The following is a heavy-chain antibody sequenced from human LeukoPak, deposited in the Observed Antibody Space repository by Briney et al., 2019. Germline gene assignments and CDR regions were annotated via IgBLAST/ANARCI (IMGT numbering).Heavy chain of an antibody. CDR2: IYHSGST. Sequence: SETLSLTCTVSGGSISSGGYYWSWIRQPPGKGLEWIGYIYHSGSTYYNPSLKSRVTISVDRSKNQFSLKLSSVTAADTAVYYCARSDSSGYYDYWGQGTLVTVSS. CDR1: GGSISSGGYY. D-gene: IGHD3-22*01. CDR3: ARSDSSGYYDY. J-gene: IGHJ4*02. V-gene: IGHV4-30-2*01.